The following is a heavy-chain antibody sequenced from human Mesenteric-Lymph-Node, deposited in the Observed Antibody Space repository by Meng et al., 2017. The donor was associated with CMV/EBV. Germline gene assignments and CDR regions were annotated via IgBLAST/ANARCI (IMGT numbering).Heavy chain of an antibody. CDR2: IYWDDDK. V-gene: IGHV2-5*02. D-gene: IGHD6-13*01. J-gene: IGHJ4*02. CDR3: AHTPYSSSWGRYFDY. Sequence: FSGFSLSSGGVGVGWIRQPPGKALEWLGLIYWDDDKRYSPSLQSRLTITKDTSKNQVVLTMTKMEPVDTATYYCAHTPYSSSWGRYFDYWGQGTLVTV. CDR1: GFSLSSGGVG.